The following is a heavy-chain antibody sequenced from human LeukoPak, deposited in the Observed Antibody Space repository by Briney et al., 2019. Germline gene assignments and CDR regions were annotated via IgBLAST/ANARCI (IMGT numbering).Heavy chain of an antibody. CDR1: GFTFSSYA. J-gene: IGHJ4*02. CDR2: ISGSGGST. CDR3: AKVPRDSSGYYYYFDY. V-gene: IGHV3-23*01. D-gene: IGHD3-22*01. Sequence: TGGSLRLSCAASGFTFSSYAMSWVRQAPGKGLEWVSAISGSGGSTYYADSVKGRFTISRDNSKNTLYLQMNSLRAEDTAVYYCAKVPRDSSGYYYYFDYWGQRTLVTVSS.